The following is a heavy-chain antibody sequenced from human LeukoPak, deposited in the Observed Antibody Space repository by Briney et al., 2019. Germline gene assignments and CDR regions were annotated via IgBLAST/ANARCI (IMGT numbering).Heavy chain of an antibody. D-gene: IGHD6-19*01. Sequence: GGSLRLSCAASGFTFSSYAMHWVRQAPGKGLVWVAVISYDGSNKYYADSVKGRFTISRDNSKNTLYLQMNSLRAEDTAAYYCARDMGASSGWYSPSDYWGQGTLVTVSS. V-gene: IGHV3-30-3*01. CDR1: GFTFSSYA. CDR2: ISYDGSNK. J-gene: IGHJ4*02. CDR3: ARDMGASSGWYSPSDY.